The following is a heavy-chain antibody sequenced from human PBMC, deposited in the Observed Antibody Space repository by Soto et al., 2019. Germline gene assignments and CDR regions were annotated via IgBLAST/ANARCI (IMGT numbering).Heavy chain of an antibody. CDR1: GGSISSSNW. D-gene: IGHD3-10*01. CDR3: ARGGTRTLRITMVRGGVQNSHKFAP. CDR2: IYHSWST. Sequence: SETLSLTCAVSGGSISSSNWWSLVRQPPGKGLEGSGEIYHSWSTNYNPSRKSRVSISVDKSKNQFSLKLSSVTAADTAVYYCARGGTRTLRITMVRGGVQNSHKFAPWGQGTLVTVSS. V-gene: IGHV4-4*02. J-gene: IGHJ5*02.